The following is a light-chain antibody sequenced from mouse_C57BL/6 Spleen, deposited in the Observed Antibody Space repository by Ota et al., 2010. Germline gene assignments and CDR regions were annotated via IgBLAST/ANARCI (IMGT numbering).Light chain of an antibody. CDR1: QSLLNSDGKTN. V-gene: IGKV1-135*01. Sequence: DVVLTQTPLTLSVSIGQPASILCKSSQSLLNSDGKTNLNWLLQRPGQSPERLILDSGVPDRFTGSGSGTDFTLKISRVEAEDLGVYYCWQGTHFPWTFGGGTNLEIK. CDR3: WQGTHFPWT. J-gene: IGKJ1*01.